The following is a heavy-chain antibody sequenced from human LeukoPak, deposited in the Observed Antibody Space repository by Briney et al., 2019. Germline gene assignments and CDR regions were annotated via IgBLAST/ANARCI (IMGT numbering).Heavy chain of an antibody. CDR1: GVSISSHN. V-gene: IGHV4-59*11. J-gene: IGHJ2*01. CDR3: IRERLAATLGWYFDL. CDR2: IYYSGST. D-gene: IGHD2-15*01. Sequence: SETLSLTCTVSGVSISSHNWSWIRQPPGKGLGWIGYIYYSGSTNYIPSLKSLVTISLYTSKNQFSLKMSALTPPDTAVYYCIRERLAATLGWYFDLWGRGTLVTVSS.